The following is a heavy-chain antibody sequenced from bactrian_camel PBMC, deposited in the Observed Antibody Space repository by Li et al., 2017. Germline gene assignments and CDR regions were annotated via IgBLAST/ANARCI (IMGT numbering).Heavy chain of an antibody. V-gene: IGHV3S53*01. D-gene: IGHD6*01. CDR1: GSTSSTSY. J-gene: IGHJ6*01. CDR3: AAATFGTSLCYLQKIFRF. CDR2: IASDGTT. Sequence: VQLVESGGGSVQAGGSLRLSCATSGSTSSTSYMAWFRQAPGKEREGVATIASDGTTTYADSVKGRFTISKDNAKNTLYLQMNTMTPEDTAMYYCAAATFGTSLCYLQKIFRFRGQGTQVTVS.